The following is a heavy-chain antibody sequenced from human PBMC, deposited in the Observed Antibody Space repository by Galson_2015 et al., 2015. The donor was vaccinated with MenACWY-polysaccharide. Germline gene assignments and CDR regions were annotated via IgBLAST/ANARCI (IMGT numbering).Heavy chain of an antibody. J-gene: IGHJ6*04. Sequence: SLRLSCAASGFTFRSCGMHWVRQAPGRGLEWVTLICYDGSKKEYADSVKGRFTISRDNSKNTLYLQTDSLRAEDTAVYYCSRLQSKYMDVWGKGTTVTVSS. CDR2: ICYDGSKK. D-gene: IGHD4-11*01. CDR1: GFTFRSCG. CDR3: SRLQSKYMDV. V-gene: IGHV3-33*01.